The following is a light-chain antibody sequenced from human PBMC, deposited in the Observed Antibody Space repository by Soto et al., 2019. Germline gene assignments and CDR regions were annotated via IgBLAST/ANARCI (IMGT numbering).Light chain of an antibody. J-gene: IGKJ1*01. CDR1: QSISIW. Sequence: DIQMTQSPSTLSASVGDRVTITCRASQSISIWLAWYQQKPGQAPKLLIYDASSLESGVPSRFSGSGSGTEFTLTISRLQPDDFAGYYCQQYNSYSGTFGQGTKVDI. CDR3: QQYNSYSGT. CDR2: DAS. V-gene: IGKV1-5*01.